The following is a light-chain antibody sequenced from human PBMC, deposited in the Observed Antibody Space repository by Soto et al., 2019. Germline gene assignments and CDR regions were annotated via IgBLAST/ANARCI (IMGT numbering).Light chain of an antibody. CDR1: RSISTY. CDR3: QQSYSTPIT. CDR2: DAS. J-gene: IGKJ5*01. Sequence: DIQMTQSPSSLSASVGDRVTITCRASRSISTYLNWFQQRPGKAPKVLIYDASSLQSGVPSRFSGSGSGTDFTLTINGLQPEDFATYYCQQSYSTPITFGQGTRLEIK. V-gene: IGKV1-39*01.